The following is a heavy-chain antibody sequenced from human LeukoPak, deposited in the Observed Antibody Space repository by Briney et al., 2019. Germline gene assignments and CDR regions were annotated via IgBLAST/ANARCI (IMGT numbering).Heavy chain of an antibody. CDR2: IYYSGST. Sequence: PSETLSLTCTVSGGSISSYYWSWIRQPPGQGLEWVGDIYYSGSTNYNPSLKTRVTISVDTSKNQFSLKLSSVTAADTAVYYCARAYDYVWGSYRSENWFDPWGQGTLVTVSS. CDR3: ARAYDYVWGSYRSENWFDP. J-gene: IGHJ5*02. D-gene: IGHD3-16*02. V-gene: IGHV4-59*01. CDR1: GGSISSYY.